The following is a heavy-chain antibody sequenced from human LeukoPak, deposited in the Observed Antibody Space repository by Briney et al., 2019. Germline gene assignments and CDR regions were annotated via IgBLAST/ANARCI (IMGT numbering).Heavy chain of an antibody. CDR1: GFTVSNYY. V-gene: IGHV3-53*01. J-gene: IGHJ4*02. CDR2: IYTAGST. CDR3: VREGPDCGGDCYYDY. Sequence: GGSLRLSCAASGFTVSNYYMSWVRQAPGKGLEWGSVIYTAGSTYYADSVKCRFTISRDNSKNTLYLQMNSLRAEDTAVYYCVREGPDCGGDCYYDYWGQGTLVTVSS. D-gene: IGHD2-21*01.